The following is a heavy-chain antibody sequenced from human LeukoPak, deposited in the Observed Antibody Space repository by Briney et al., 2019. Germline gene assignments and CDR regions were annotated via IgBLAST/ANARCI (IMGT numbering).Heavy chain of an antibody. CDR3: AKSRPAVTTSVYYFDY. CDR2: VRNDGSNK. CDR1: GCTFSSYG. D-gene: IGHD4-17*01. V-gene: IGHV3-30*02. Sequence: PGGTLRVSCAASGCTFSSYGMHWVRQAPGRGLVWVAVVRNDGSNKYYAACVKGRFTISRDNSKNTLYLQVNSLRAEDTAVYYCAKSRPAVTTSVYYFDYWGQGTLVTVSS. J-gene: IGHJ4*02.